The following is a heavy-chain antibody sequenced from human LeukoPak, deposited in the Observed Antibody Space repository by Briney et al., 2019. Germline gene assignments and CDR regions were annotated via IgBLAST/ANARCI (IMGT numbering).Heavy chain of an antibody. CDR2: IYYSGST. J-gene: IGHJ4*02. Sequence: SETLSLTCSVSGGSISSGDYYWSRIRQPPGKGLEWIGYIYYSGSTYYNPSLKSRVTISVDTSKNLFSPKLRSVTAADTAVYYCARGPKYFDYWGQGTLVTVSS. CDR3: ARGPKYFDY. V-gene: IGHV4-30-4*08. CDR1: GGSISSGDYY.